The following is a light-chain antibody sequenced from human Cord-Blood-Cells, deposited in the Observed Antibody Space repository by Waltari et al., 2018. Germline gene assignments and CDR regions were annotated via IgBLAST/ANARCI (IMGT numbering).Light chain of an antibody. CDR1: QSISSY. CDR3: QQSYSTRYT. J-gene: IGKJ2*01. Sequence: EIQITQSPSARSAAVGYKLPNTCRASQSISSYLNWYQQKPGKAPKLLIYAASSLQSGVPSRFSGSGSGTDFTLTISSLQPEDFATYYCQQSYSTRYTFGQGTKLEIK. V-gene: IGKV1-39*01. CDR2: AAS.